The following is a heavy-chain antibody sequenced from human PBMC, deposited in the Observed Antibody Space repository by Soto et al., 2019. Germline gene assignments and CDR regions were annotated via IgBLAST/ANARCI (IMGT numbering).Heavy chain of an antibody. D-gene: IGHD3-3*01. CDR1: GYTFTSYG. Sequence: QVQLVQSGAEVKKPGASVKVSCKASGYTFTSYGISWVRQAPGQGLEWMGWISAYNGNTNYAQKLQGRVTMTTDTSTSTAYMELRSLRSDDTAVYYCARGSLEYYDFWSGYYMSGGMDVWGQGTTVTVSS. J-gene: IGHJ6*02. V-gene: IGHV1-18*04. CDR3: ARGSLEYYDFWSGYYMSGGMDV. CDR2: ISAYNGNT.